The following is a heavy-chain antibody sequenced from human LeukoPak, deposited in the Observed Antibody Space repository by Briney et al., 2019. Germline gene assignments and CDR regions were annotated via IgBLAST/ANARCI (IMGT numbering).Heavy chain of an antibody. D-gene: IGHD2-2*01. CDR1: GFTFSSYE. CDR3: ARAKDYCSSTSCYDAFDI. CDR2: ISSSGSTI. J-gene: IGHJ3*02. Sequence: GGSLRLSCAASGFTFSSYEMNWVRQAPGKGLEWVSHISSSGSTIYYADSVKGRFTISRDNAKNSLYLQMNSLRAEDTAVYYCARAKDYCSSTSCYDAFDIWGQGTMVTVSS. V-gene: IGHV3-48*03.